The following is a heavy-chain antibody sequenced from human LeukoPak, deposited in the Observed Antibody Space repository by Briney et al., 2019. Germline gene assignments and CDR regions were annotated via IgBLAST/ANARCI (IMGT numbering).Heavy chain of an antibody. Sequence: PSGTLSLTCAVSGGSIRSTYWWSWVRQPPGNGLEWIGEIHHTGSTNYNPSLKSRVTISVDESKKQFSLKLSSVTAADTAVYYCARGAVRYAFDFWGQGTMVTVSS. CDR1: GGSIRSTYW. V-gene: IGHV4-4*02. CDR3: ARGAVRYAFDF. CDR2: IHHTGST. J-gene: IGHJ3*01.